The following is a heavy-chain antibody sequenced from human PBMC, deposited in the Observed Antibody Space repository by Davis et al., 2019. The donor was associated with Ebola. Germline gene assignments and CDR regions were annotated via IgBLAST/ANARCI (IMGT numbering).Heavy chain of an antibody. D-gene: IGHD1-1*01. J-gene: IGHJ4*02. CDR2: ISYDGSNK. Sequence: PSETLSLTCAASGFTFSSYGMHWVRQAPGKGLEWVAVISYDGSNKYYADSVKDRFTISRDNSKNTLYLQMNSLRAEDTAVYYCAKDFVQYPSDDYWGQGTLVTVSS. CDR1: GFTFSSYG. V-gene: IGHV3-30*18. CDR3: AKDFVQYPSDDY.